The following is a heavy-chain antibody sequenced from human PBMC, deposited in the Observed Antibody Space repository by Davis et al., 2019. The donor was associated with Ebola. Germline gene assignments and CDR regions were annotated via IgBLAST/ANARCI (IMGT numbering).Heavy chain of an antibody. CDR2: ATSSSSYK. V-gene: IGHV3-21*01. Sequence: PSESLSLSCAVSGFTFSTSSLNRVCYANGRGLEWVSSATSSSSYKYYADSVKGRFTISRDNAKNSLYLQMNSLRAEDTAVYYCARDFGYYYGSGSYGTRGMDVWGQGTTVTVSS. D-gene: IGHD3-10*01. CDR1: GFTFSTSS. J-gene: IGHJ6*02. CDR3: ARDFGYYYGSGSYGTRGMDV.